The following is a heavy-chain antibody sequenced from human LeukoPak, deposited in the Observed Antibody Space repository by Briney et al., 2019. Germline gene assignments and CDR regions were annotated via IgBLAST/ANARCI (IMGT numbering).Heavy chain of an antibody. D-gene: IGHD3-9*01. CDR2: ISSSSSYI. CDR3: AKDWARGAYYDILTGYYRGLEYFQH. Sequence: GGSLRLSCAASGVTFSSYSMNWVRQAPGKGLEWVSSISSSSSYIYYADSVKGRFTISRDNSKNTLYLQMNSLRAEDTAVYYCAKDWARGAYYDILTGYYRGLEYFQHWGQGTLVTVSS. J-gene: IGHJ1*01. CDR1: GVTFSSYS. V-gene: IGHV3-21*04.